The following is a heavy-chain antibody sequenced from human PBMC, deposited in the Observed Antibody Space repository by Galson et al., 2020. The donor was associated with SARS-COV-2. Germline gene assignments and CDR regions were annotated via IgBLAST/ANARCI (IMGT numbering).Heavy chain of an antibody. J-gene: IGHJ4*02. CDR1: GFTFSSYA. CDR2: ISYDGSYK. D-gene: IGHD1-26*01. Sequence: GESLKISCAASGFTFSSYAIHWVRQAPGKGLEWVAAISYDGSYKYYTDSVKGRFTISRDNSKNTLFLQMNSLREEDTAVYYCARPNSGSYYQPNDHWGQGTLVTVSS. CDR3: ARPNSGSYYQPNDH. V-gene: IGHV3-30-3*01.